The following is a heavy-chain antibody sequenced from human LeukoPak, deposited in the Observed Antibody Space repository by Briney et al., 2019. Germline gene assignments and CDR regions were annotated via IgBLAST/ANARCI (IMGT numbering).Heavy chain of an antibody. Sequence: GGSLRLSCVASGFTFSSYWMSWVRQALGKGLEWVANIKQDGSEKYYVDSVKGRFTISRDNAKNSLYPQMNSLRAEDTAVYYCARDLIVATIEGGNYYYGMDVWGKGTTVTVSS. CDR1: GFTFSSYW. J-gene: IGHJ6*04. V-gene: IGHV3-7*03. D-gene: IGHD5-12*01. CDR3: ARDLIVATIEGGNYYYGMDV. CDR2: IKQDGSEK.